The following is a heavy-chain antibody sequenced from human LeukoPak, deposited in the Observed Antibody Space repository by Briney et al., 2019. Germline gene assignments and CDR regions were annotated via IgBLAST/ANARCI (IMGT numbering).Heavy chain of an antibody. V-gene: IGHV1-2*02. D-gene: IGHD1-26*01. CDR3: ARGGYIVGAPRGFDY. Sequence: ASVKVSCKASGYTFTSYGISWVRQAPGQGLEWMGWINPNSGGTNYAQKLQGRVTMTRDTSISTAYMELSRLRSDDTAVYYCARGGYIVGAPRGFDYWGQGTLVTVSS. CDR2: INPNSGGT. CDR1: GYTFTSYG. J-gene: IGHJ4*02.